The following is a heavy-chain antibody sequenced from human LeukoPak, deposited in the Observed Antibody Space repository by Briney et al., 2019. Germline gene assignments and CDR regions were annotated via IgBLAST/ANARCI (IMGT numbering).Heavy chain of an antibody. Sequence: GGSLRLSCAASAFTLSSYAMTWVRQAPGKGLEWVSGISGNGGSTYYADSVKGRFAISRDNSKNTVYLQMNSLRAEDTAVYFCAKHQSSGGSCYSGLDYWGQGTLVTVSS. J-gene: IGHJ4*02. CDR3: AKHQSSGGSCYSGLDY. CDR1: AFTLSSYA. D-gene: IGHD2-15*01. CDR2: ISGNGGST. V-gene: IGHV3-23*01.